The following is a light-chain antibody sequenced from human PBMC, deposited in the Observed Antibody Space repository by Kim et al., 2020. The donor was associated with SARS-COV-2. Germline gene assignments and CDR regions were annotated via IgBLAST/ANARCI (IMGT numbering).Light chain of an antibody. V-gene: IGLV4-69*01. CDR3: QTWDTGSWV. Sequence: SVKLTCTLSSGHSSYAIARHQQHPEKGPRYLMKVNSDGSHSKGDGIPDRFSGSSSGTERYLTISSLQSEDEADYYCQTWDTGSWVFGGGTQLTVL. CDR2: VNSDGSH. CDR1: SGHSSYA. J-gene: IGLJ3*02.